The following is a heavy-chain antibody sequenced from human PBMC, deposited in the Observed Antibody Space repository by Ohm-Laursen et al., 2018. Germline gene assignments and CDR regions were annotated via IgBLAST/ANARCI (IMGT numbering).Heavy chain of an antibody. D-gene: IGHD4-23*01. CDR2: ISSSSSYI. CDR1: GFTFSSYS. CDR3: ARDGGKGWTYTFEY. V-gene: IGHV3-21*01. J-gene: IGHJ4*02. Sequence: SLRLSCTASGFTFSSYSMNWVRQAPGKGLEWVSSISSSSSYIYYADSVRGRFIISRDNAKNSLYLQMNSLRAEDTAVYYCARDGGKGWTYTFEYWGQGTLVTVSS.